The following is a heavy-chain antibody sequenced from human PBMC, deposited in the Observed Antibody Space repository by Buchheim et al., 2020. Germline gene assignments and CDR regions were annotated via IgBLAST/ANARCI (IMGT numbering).Heavy chain of an antibody. CDR2: IYSGGST. V-gene: IGHV3-66*02. CDR1: GFTVSSNY. D-gene: IGHD3-22*01. CDR3: ARDLDYYDRSGYPYYYYGMDV. Sequence: EVQLVESGGGLVQPGGSLRLSCAASGFTVSSNYMSWVRQAPGKGLEWVSVIYSGGSTYYADSVKGRFTISRDNSKNTLYLQMNSLRAEDTAVYYCARDLDYYDRSGYPYYYYGMDVWGQGTT. J-gene: IGHJ6*02.